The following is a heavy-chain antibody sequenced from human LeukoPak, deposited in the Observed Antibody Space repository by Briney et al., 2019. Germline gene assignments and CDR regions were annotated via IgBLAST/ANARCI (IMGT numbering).Heavy chain of an antibody. D-gene: IGHD3-16*01. J-gene: IGHJ6*02. V-gene: IGHV4-59*08. CDR2: IFYSGST. Sequence: SETLSLTCTVSSGSISSYYWSWIRQPAGKGLEWIGYIFYSGSTNYNPSLKSRVTISVDTSKNQFSLKLSSVTAADTAVYYCARHQLGYYYGMDVWGQGTTVTVSS. CDR3: ARHQLGYYYGMDV. CDR1: SGSISSYY.